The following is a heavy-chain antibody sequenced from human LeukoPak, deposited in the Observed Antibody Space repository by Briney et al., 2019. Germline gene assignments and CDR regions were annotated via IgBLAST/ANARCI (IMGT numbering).Heavy chain of an antibody. D-gene: IGHD5-24*01. J-gene: IGHJ6*03. V-gene: IGHV4-59*11. CDR3: ARVRDSYNKDYYYYMDV. CDR2: IYYSGST. Sequence: SDTLSLTCTVSGGSISSHYWSWIRQPPGKGLEWIGYIYYSGSTNYNPSLKSRVTISVDTSKNQFSLKLSSVTAADTAVYYCARVRDSYNKDYYYYMDVWGKGTTVTVSS. CDR1: GGSISSHY.